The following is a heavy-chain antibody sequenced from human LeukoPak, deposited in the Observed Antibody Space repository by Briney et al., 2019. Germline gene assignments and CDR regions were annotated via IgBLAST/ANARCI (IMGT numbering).Heavy chain of an antibody. Sequence: GGSLRLSCAASGFTFSSYSMNWVRQAPGKGLEWVSFISSSSSYIYYADSVKGRFTISRDNAKNSLYLQMNSLRAEDTAVYYCAGRGYSYGQFDYWGQGTLVTVSS. J-gene: IGHJ4*02. CDR2: ISSSSSYI. D-gene: IGHD5-18*01. CDR1: GFTFSSYS. CDR3: AGRGYSYGQFDY. V-gene: IGHV3-21*01.